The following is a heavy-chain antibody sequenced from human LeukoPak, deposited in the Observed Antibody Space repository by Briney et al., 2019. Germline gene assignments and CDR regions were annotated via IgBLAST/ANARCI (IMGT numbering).Heavy chain of an antibody. J-gene: IGHJ4*02. Sequence: GESLKISCKGSGYNFTSFWIGWVRQMPGKGLEWMGIIYPGDSDTRYSPSFQGQVTISADKSISTAYLQWSSLKASDTAMYYCARGQGIKPYSSGWYLSYWGQGTLVTVSS. V-gene: IGHV5-51*01. CDR2: IYPGDSDT. D-gene: IGHD6-19*01. CDR1: GYNFTSFW. CDR3: ARGQGIKPYSSGWYLSY.